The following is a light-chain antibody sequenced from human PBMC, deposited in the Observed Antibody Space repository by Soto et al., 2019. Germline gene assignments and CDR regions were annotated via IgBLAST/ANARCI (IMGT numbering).Light chain of an antibody. CDR2: GAS. J-gene: IGKJ2*01. V-gene: IGKV3D-15*01. Sequence: EIVMTQSPATLSVSPGKRATLSCRASQSVSSNLAWYQQKPGQAPRLLIYGASTRDTGIPARFSGSGSGTEFTLTISSLQSEDFAVYYCQQYNNWPYTFGQGTKLEIK. CDR1: QSVSSN. CDR3: QQYNNWPYT.